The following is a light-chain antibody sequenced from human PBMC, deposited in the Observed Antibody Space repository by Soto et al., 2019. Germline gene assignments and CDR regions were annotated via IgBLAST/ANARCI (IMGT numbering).Light chain of an antibody. CDR3: CSYAGSRTSV. V-gene: IGLV2-23*02. J-gene: IGLJ2*01. CDR1: SSDVGSSNL. CDR2: EVS. Sequence: QSALTQPASVSGSPGQSFTISCTGTSSDVGSSNLVSWYQQHPGKAPKLMVYEVSKRPSGVSNCCSGSRSGNTAPLTLSGPQAEIEAEYYGCSYAGSRTSVFGGGPQLTVL.